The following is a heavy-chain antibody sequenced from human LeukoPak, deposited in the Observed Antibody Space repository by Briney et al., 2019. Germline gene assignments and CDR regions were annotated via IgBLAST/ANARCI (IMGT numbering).Heavy chain of an antibody. CDR3: ARVPSFIAAVDY. V-gene: IGHV3-48*04. CDR2: ITTSGNSI. D-gene: IGHD6-13*01. J-gene: IGHJ4*02. CDR1: GFTFSSYG. Sequence: PGGSLRLSCAASGFTFSSYGMHWVRQAPGKGLEWLSFITTSGNSIYYADSVRGRFTISRDDAKNSLYLQINSLRSDDTAVYYCARVPSFIAAVDYGGQGTLVTVSS.